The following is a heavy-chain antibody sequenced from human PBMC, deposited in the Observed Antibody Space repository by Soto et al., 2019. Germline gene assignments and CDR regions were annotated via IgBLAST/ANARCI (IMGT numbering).Heavy chain of an antibody. CDR1: GFTVSSSY. D-gene: IGHD2-15*01. CDR2: IYGGGET. CDR3: ARQRCSGGFCYFPA. Sequence: EVQMVESGGGLIQPGGSLRLSCAASGFTVSSSYMNWVRQAPGQGLEWVSVIYGGGETYYADSVKGRFSISRDNPKNTLYLQMNSLSGEDPAVYFCARQRCSGGFCYFPAWGQGTLVTVSS. V-gene: IGHV3-53*01. J-gene: IGHJ5*02.